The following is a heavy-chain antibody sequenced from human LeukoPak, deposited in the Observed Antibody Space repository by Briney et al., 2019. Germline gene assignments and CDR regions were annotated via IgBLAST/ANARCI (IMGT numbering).Heavy chain of an antibody. CDR1: GGSISSSSYY. J-gene: IGHJ2*01. Sequence: SGTLSLTCAVSGGSISSSSYYWGWIRQPPGKGLEWIGSIYYSGSTYYNPSLKSRVTISVDTSKNQFSLKLSSVTAADTAVYYCARVTMIVVPKIGYFDLWGRGTLVTVSS. V-gene: IGHV4-39*07. CDR2: IYYSGST. D-gene: IGHD3-22*01. CDR3: ARVTMIVVPKIGYFDL.